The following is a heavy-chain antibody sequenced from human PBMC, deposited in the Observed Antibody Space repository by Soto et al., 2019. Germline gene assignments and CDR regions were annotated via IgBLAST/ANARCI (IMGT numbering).Heavy chain of an antibody. CDR2: IYHSGST. D-gene: IGHD6-6*01. CDR1: GGSISSGGYS. Sequence: PSETLSLTCAVSGGSISSGGYSWSWIRQPPGKGLEWIGYIYHSGSTYYNPSLKSRVTISVDRSKNQFSLKLSSVTAADAAVYYCARAARPIDQSYTGMDVLGQGNTLTISS. J-gene: IGHJ6*02. V-gene: IGHV4-30-2*01. CDR3: ARAARPIDQSYTGMDV.